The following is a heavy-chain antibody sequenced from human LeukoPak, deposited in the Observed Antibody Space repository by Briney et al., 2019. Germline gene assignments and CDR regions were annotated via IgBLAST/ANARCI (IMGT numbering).Heavy chain of an antibody. J-gene: IGHJ4*02. CDR1: GGSISSYY. D-gene: IGHD5-24*01. Sequence: SETLSLTCTVSGGSISSYYWSWIRQPPGKGLEWIGYIYYSGGTNYNPPLKSRVTISVDTSKNQFSLKLSSVTAADTAVYYCARVGDGYNLWGQGTLVTVSS. CDR2: IYYSGGT. CDR3: ARVGDGYNL. V-gene: IGHV4-59*01.